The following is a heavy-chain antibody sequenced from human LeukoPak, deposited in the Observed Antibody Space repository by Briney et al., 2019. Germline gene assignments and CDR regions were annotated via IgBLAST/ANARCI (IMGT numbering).Heavy chain of an antibody. CDR1: GFTFSSYS. CDR3: ARVVTMVQGVIGDY. D-gene: IGHD3-10*01. Sequence: GGSLRLFCAASGFTFSSYSMNWVRQAPGKGLEWVSSISSSSSYIYYADSVKGRFTISRDNAKNSLYLQMNSLRAEDTAVYYCARVVTMVQGVIGDYWGQGTLVTVSS. CDR2: ISSSSSYI. J-gene: IGHJ4*02. V-gene: IGHV3-21*01.